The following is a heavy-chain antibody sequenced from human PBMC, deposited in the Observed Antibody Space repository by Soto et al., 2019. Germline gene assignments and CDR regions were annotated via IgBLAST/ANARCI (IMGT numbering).Heavy chain of an antibody. CDR3: ARDPSEGCVGNCFES. V-gene: IGHV3-21*06. J-gene: IGHJ5*01. Sequence: EVQLVESGGGLVKPGGSLRLSCAASGFTFRRYGMNWLRQAPGKGLEWVASISSSTSSVYYADSVKGRFSTYRDNAKNILSLEMYALRSEDTAVYYCARDPSEGCVGNCFESWGQGTLVTVSS. CDR1: GFTFRRYG. D-gene: IGHD2-15*01. CDR2: ISSSTSSV.